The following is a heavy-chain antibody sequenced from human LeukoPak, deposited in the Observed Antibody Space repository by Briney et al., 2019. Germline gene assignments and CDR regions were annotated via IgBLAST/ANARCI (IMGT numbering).Heavy chain of an antibody. D-gene: IGHD4-11*01. V-gene: IGHV4-30-2*01. CDR2: IYHSGST. CDR3: ARGLPNYYYYYMDV. J-gene: IGHJ6*03. Sequence: SETLSLTCTVSGGSISSGGYYWSWIRQPPGKGLEWIGYIYHSGSTYYNPSLKSRVTISVDRSKNQFSLKLSSVTAADTAVYYCARGLPNYYYYYMDVWGKGTTVTVSS. CDR1: GGSISSGGYY.